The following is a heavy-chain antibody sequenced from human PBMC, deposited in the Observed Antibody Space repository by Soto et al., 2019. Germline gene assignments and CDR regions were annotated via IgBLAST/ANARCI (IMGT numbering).Heavy chain of an antibody. CDR2: ILPVLGMV. V-gene: IGHV1-69*01. J-gene: IGHJ6*02. CDR1: RGTFNTSP. CDR3: ATPHLRGRHYDFRSPPTASLYHYGLGV. Sequence: QVQLAQSGAEVKKPGSSVRVSCQTSRGTFNTSPISWMRQAPGQGLEWLWDILPVLGMVNSAQDFQDRLNLTAAESTTSVCMALSRLAPEDTAVYFCATPHLRGRHYDFRSPPTASLYHYGLGVWGQGTTVIVSS. D-gene: IGHD3-3*01.